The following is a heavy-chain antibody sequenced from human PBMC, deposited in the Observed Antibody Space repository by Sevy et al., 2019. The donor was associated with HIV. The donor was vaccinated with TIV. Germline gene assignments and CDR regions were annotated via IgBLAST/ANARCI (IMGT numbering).Heavy chain of an antibody. D-gene: IGHD6-6*01. CDR2: ISESDERI. CDR1: GFTFSSYG. J-gene: IGHJ6*02. CDR3: ARNLGALPYYYYGVDV. V-gene: IGHV3-23*01. Sequence: GGSLRLSCGASGFTFSSYGMSWVRQAPGKGLEWISTISESDERIKHADSVKGRFTISRDNSKKILYLQMRSLRAEDTAVYYCARNLGALPYYYYGVDVWGQGTTVTVSS.